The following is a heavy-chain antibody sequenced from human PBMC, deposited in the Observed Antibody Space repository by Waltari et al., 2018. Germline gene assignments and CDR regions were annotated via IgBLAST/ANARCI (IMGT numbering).Heavy chain of an antibody. CDR1: GFTFSSYG. D-gene: IGHD6-13*01. Sequence: VQLVESGGGVVQPGGSLRLSCAASGFTFSSYGMHWVRQAPGKGLEWVANIKQDGSEKYYGDSVKGRFTISRDNAKNSLYLQMNSLRAEDTAVYYCARDLEYSSSWEWNYWGQGTLVTVSS. CDR3: ARDLEYSSSWEWNY. J-gene: IGHJ4*02. CDR2: IKQDGSEK. V-gene: IGHV3-7*01.